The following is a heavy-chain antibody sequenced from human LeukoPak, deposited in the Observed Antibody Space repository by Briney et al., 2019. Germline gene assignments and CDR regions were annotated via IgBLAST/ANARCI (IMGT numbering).Heavy chain of an antibody. Sequence: ASVKVSCKASGYSFTAYYMHWVRQAPGQGLEWMGWINPNSGGTNYAQKFQGRVTMTRDTSISTAYMELSRLRSDDTAVYYCARGAIKSIAAAVGYWGQGTLVTVSS. V-gene: IGHV1-2*02. CDR3: ARGAIKSIAAAVGY. CDR1: GYSFTAYY. D-gene: IGHD6-13*01. J-gene: IGHJ4*02. CDR2: INPNSGGT.